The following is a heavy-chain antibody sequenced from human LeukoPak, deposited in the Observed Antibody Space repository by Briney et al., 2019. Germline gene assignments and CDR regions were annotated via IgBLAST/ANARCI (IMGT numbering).Heavy chain of an antibody. J-gene: IGHJ4*02. D-gene: IGHD3-10*01. V-gene: IGHV3-9*01. CDR1: GFTFDDYA. CDR2: ISWSSGSI. CDR3: AKAPYGSGSSSYFDY. Sequence: GGSLRLSCAASGFTFDDYAMHWVRQAPGKGLEWVSGISWSSGSIGYADSVKGRFTISRDNAKNSLYLQMNSLRAEDTALYYCAKAPYGSGSSSYFDYWGQGTLVTVSS.